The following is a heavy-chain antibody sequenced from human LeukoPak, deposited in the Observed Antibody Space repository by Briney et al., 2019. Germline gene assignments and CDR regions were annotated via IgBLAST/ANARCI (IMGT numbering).Heavy chain of an antibody. Sequence: KPSETLSLTCTVSGGSISSYYWSWIRQPAGKGLEWIGRIYTSGSTNYNPSLKSRVTMSVDMSKNQFSLKLSSVTAADTAVYYCASGGSPLFYYYGMDVWGQGTTVTVSS. D-gene: IGHD2-15*01. CDR1: GGSISSYY. V-gene: IGHV4-4*07. J-gene: IGHJ6*02. CDR3: ASGGSPLFYYYGMDV. CDR2: IYTSGST.